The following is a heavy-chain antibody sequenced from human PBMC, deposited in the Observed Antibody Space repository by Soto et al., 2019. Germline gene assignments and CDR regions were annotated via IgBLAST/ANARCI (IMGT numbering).Heavy chain of an antibody. V-gene: IGHV3-33*01. CDR3: AREADVDTAMVDVGMDV. D-gene: IGHD5-18*01. J-gene: IGHJ6*02. Sequence: QVQLVESGGGVVQPGRSLRLSCAASGFTFSGYGMHWVRQAPGKGLEWVAVIWYDGSNKYYADSVKGRFTISRDNSKNTLYLQMNSLRAEDTAVYYCAREADVDTAMVDVGMDVWGQGTTVTVSS. CDR2: IWYDGSNK. CDR1: GFTFSGYG.